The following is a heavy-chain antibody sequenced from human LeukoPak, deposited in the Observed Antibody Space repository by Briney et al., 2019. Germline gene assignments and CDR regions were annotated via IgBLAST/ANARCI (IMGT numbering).Heavy chain of an antibody. Sequence: GGSLRLSCAASGFTFSSYEMNWVRQAPGKGLEWVAYISYSGSTIYYADSVKGRFTISRDNAKKSLSLQINSLRAEDTAVYYCARGPPSNWYFDLWGRGTLVTVSS. V-gene: IGHV3-48*03. CDR1: GFTFSSYE. CDR2: ISYSGSTI. CDR3: ARGPPSNWYFDL. J-gene: IGHJ2*01.